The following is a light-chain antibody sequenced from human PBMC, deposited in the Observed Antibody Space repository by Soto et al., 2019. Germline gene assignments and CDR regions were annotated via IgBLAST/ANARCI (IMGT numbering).Light chain of an antibody. CDR3: QQYNTWPPPSES. CDR2: AAS. Sequence: IVMTQSPATLSVSPGERATLSCRASQTVNNNLAWYQQRPGQAPRLPIYAASTRATGVPARFSGSGSGTEFTLPISSLQSEDFAVYYCQQYNTWPPPSESVGPGTKVDVK. J-gene: IGKJ3*01. CDR1: QTVNNN. V-gene: IGKV3D-15*01.